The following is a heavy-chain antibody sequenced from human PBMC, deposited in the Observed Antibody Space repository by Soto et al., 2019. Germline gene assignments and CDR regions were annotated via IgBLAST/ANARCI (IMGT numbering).Heavy chain of an antibody. Sequence: QVPLVQSGAEVKKPGSPVKVSCKAAGGTFSGYAISWVRQAPGQGLEWMGGIIPISDTTNYAQKFQGRVTITADESTSTACMELSSLRSEDTAVYYCARSQGSSTSLEIYYYYYYGMDVWGQGTTVTVSS. CDR3: ARSQGSSTSLEIYYYYYYGMDV. D-gene: IGHD2-2*01. CDR1: GGTFSGYA. J-gene: IGHJ6*02. CDR2: IIPISDTT. V-gene: IGHV1-69*01.